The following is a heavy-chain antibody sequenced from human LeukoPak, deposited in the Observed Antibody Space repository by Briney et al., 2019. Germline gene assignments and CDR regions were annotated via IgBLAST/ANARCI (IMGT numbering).Heavy chain of an antibody. CDR3: ARVGIAAAAYHFDY. J-gene: IGHJ4*02. V-gene: IGHV4-59*01. CDR1: GGSISSYY. CDR2: IYYSGST. Sequence: SETLSLTCTVSGGSISSYYWSWIRQPPGKGLEWIGYIYYSGSTNYNPSLKSRFTISVDTSKNQFSLKLSSVTAADTAVYYCARVGIAAAAYHFDYWGQGTLVTVSS. D-gene: IGHD6-13*01.